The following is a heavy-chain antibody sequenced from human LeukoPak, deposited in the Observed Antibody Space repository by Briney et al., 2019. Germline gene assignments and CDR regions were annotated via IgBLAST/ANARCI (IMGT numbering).Heavy chain of an antibody. Sequence: PSETVSLTCTVSGGSISRYYWSWIRQPAGKGLEWIGRIYTSGSTNYNPSLKSRVTMSVDTSKNQFSLKLSSVTAADTAVYYCARYGYYDFWSGYLFDNWFDPWGQGTLVTVSS. CDR1: GGSISRYY. J-gene: IGHJ5*02. CDR2: IYTSGST. V-gene: IGHV4-4*07. D-gene: IGHD3-3*01. CDR3: ARYGYYDFWSGYLFDNWFDP.